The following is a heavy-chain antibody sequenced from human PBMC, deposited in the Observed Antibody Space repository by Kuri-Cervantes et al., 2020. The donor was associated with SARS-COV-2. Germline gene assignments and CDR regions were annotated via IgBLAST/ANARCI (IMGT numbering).Heavy chain of an antibody. CDR2: INGDGSNT. J-gene: IGHJ4*02. CDR3: ARDSSGFRD. D-gene: IGHD6-19*01. CDR1: GFTFRNNW. Sequence: GGSLRLSCVASGFTFRNNWMHWVRQAPGKGLVWVSRINGDGSNTVYADSVKGRLTVSRDNGKNTLYLQMDSLRAEDTAVYYCARDSSGFRDWGQGTLVTVSS. V-gene: IGHV3-74*01.